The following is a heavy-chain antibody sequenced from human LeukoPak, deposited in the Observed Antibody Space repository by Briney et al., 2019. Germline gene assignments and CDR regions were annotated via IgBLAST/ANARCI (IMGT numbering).Heavy chain of an antibody. CDR1: GFTFDDYA. Sequence: GESLRLSCAASGFTFDDYAMHWVRQTPEKGLEWVSLISWDGGTTYYADSVQGRFTVSRDNSKNSLYLQMNSLRAEDTALYYCVKDGSPTRGYYFDHWGQGALITVSS. V-gene: IGHV3-43D*04. CDR3: VKDGSPTRGYYFDH. J-gene: IGHJ4*02. CDR2: ISWDGGTT. D-gene: IGHD1-26*01.